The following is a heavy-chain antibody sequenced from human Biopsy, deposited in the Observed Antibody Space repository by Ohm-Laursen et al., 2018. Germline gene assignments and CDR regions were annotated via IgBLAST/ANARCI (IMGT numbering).Heavy chain of an antibody. J-gene: IGHJ1*01. CDR1: EGTFSNFG. CDR2: NIPILGTG. V-gene: IGHV1-69*06. D-gene: IGHD3-9*01. Sequence: SSVKVSCKAPEGTFSNFGVNWVRQAPGQGLEWLGGNIPILGTGNYAQKFQDRVTVAADTSTSTATMELRSLRSDDTAVYYCATKLTGYFHHWGQGTLVIVSS. CDR3: ATKLTGYFHH.